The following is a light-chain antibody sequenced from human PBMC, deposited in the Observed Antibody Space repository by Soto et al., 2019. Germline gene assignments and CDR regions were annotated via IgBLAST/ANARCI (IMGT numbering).Light chain of an antibody. CDR3: SSFVGRHHVV. CDR2: EVT. CDR1: SSDVGGYNY. Sequence: QSALTQPPSASGSPGQSVTISCTGTSSDVGGYNYVSWFQQHPGKAPKLIIYEVTTRPSGVPDRFSGSKSGNTASLTVSGLQAEYEADYYSSSFVGRHHVVFGGGTKLTVL. V-gene: IGLV2-8*01. J-gene: IGLJ2*01.